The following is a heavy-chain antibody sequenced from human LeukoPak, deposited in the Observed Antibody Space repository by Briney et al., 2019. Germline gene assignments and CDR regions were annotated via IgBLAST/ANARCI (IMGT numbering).Heavy chain of an antibody. J-gene: IGHJ4*02. Sequence: ASVKVSCRASGYTFTDYGISWVRQAPGQGLEWMGWISAYNDSTNYAQKLQGRVIMTTNTSTSTAYMELRSLRSDDTAVYYCARVEVVVAAAYYCDSWGQGTLVTVSS. CDR3: ARVEVVVAAAYYCDS. D-gene: IGHD2-15*01. CDR2: ISAYNDST. CDR1: GYTFTDYG. V-gene: IGHV1-18*01.